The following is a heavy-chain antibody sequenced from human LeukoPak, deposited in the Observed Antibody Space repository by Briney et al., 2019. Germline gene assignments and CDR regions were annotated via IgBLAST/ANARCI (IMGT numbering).Heavy chain of an antibody. Sequence: ASVKVSCKASGGTFSSYAISWVRQAPGQGLEWMGGIIPIFGTANYAQKFQGRVTITADESTSTAYMELSSLRSEDTAVYYCARDLDYYDSSGYFGYWGQGTLVTVSS. CDR3: ARDLDYYDSSGYFGY. V-gene: IGHV1-69*01. D-gene: IGHD3-22*01. J-gene: IGHJ4*02. CDR2: IIPIFGTA. CDR1: GGTFSSYA.